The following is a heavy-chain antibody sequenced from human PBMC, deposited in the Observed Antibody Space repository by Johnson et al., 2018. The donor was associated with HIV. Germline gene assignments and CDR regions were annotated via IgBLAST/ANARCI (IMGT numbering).Heavy chain of an antibody. CDR2: ISWNSGSI. J-gene: IGHJ3*02. D-gene: IGHD4-17*01. CDR3: ARATTTVTTGDDAFDI. Sequence: VQLVESGGGLVQPGRSLRLSCAASGFTFDDYAMHWVRQAPGKGLEWVSVISWNSGSIRYEDSVKGRFTISRDNSKGTLYKQMNSLRAEDTAVYYCARATTTVTTGDDAFDIWGQGTMVTVSS. V-gene: IGHV3-9*01. CDR1: GFTFDDYA.